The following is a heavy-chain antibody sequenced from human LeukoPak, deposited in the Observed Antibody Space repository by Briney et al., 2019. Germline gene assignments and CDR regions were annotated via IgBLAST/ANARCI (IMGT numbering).Heavy chain of an antibody. V-gene: IGHV4-59*11. CDR2: IYYSGST. CDR3: ARDRGGYYGSGSYRYYYYYMDV. D-gene: IGHD3-10*01. CDR1: GGSISSHY. J-gene: IGHJ6*03. Sequence: PSGTLSLTCTVSGGSISSHYWSWIRQPPGKGLEWIGYIYYSGSTNYNPSLKSRVTISVDTSKNQFSLKLSSVTAADTAVYYCARDRGGYYGSGSYRYYYYYMDVWGKGTTVTVSS.